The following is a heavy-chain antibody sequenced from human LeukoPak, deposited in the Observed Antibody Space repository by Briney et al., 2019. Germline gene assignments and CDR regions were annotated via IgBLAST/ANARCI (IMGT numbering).Heavy chain of an antibody. Sequence: GRSLRLSCAASGFTFSSYGMHWVRQAPGKGLEWVAVISYDGSNKYYADSVKGRFTISRDNSKNTLYLQMNSLRAEDTAVYYCAKGLPVDYWGQGTLVTVSS. CDR1: GFTFSSYG. V-gene: IGHV3-30*18. CDR3: AKGLPVDY. D-gene: IGHD2-15*01. CDR2: ISYDGSNK. J-gene: IGHJ4*02.